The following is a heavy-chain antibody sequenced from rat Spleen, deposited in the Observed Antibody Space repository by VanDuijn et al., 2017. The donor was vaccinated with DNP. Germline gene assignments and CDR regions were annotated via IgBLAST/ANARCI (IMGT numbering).Heavy chain of an antibody. V-gene: IGHV5-7*01. D-gene: IGHD1-11*01. Sequence: EVQLAESGGGLVQPGRSLKLSCIASGFTFSDYNMAWVRQAPKKGLEWVATISSDDRSIYYRDSVKGRFTISRDNAKSTLYLQIDTLRSEDTATYYCTRVNYGGYYYVMDAWGQGASVTVSS. CDR2: ISSDDRSI. CDR1: GFTFSDYN. CDR3: TRVNYGGYYYVMDA. J-gene: IGHJ4*01.